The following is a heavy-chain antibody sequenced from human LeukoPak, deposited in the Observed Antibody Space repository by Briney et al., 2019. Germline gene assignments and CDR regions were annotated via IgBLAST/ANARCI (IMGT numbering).Heavy chain of an antibody. V-gene: IGHV4-4*02. CDR2: IYHIGST. J-gene: IGHJ6*03. CDR1: GDSISSSNW. CDR3: ARYSNYGDYYYYMDV. Sequence: SETLSLTCGVSGDSISSSNWWSWVRQPPGKGLEWIGEIYHIGSTNYNPSLKSRVTISVDKSKNEFSLKLSSVTAADTAVYYCARYSNYGDYYYYMDVWGKGTTVTVSS. D-gene: IGHD4-11*01.